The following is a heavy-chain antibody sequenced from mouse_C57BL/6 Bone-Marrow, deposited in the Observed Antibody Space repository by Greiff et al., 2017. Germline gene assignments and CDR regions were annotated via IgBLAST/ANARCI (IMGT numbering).Heavy chain of an antibody. Sequence: VQLKESGAELVRPGASVKLSCTASGFNIKDDYMHWVKQRPEQGLEWIGWIDPEKGDTEYASKFQGKATITADTSSNTAYLQLSSLTSEDTAVYYCTTGPRFAYWGQGTLVTVSA. V-gene: IGHV14-4*01. CDR1: GFNIKDDY. J-gene: IGHJ3*01. CDR2: IDPEKGDT. CDR3: TTGPRFAY. D-gene: IGHD6-1*01.